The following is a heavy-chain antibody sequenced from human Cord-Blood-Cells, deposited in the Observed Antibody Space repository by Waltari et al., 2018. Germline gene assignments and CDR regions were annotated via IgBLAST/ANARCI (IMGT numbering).Heavy chain of an antibody. Sequence: VSSYYWSWIRQPPGKGLEWIGYIYYSGSTNYNPSLKSRVTISVDTSKNQFSLKLSSVTAADTAVYYCASSLYSSSRAGRNWFDPWGQGTLVTVSS. CDR3: ASSLYSSSRAGRNWFDP. CDR1: VSSYY. CDR2: IYYSGST. D-gene: IGHD6-13*01. J-gene: IGHJ5*02. V-gene: IGHV4-59*02.